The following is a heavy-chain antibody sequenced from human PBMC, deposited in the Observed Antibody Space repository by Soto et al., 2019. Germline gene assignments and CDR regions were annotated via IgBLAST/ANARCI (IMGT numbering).Heavy chain of an antibody. CDR3: TCHAPRRDYNKYARNV. CDR2: INDDGGGK. J-gene: IGHJ4*02. Sequence: GGSLRLSCAASGFTFGRFGMRWVRHAPGKGLEWVANINDDGGGKDYVDSVKGRFTISRDNAKNSLYLQMNSLRAEDTAVYFCTCHAPRRDYNKYARNVWGQGTQVTVSS. V-gene: IGHV3-7*03. CDR1: GFTFGRFG. D-gene: IGHD4-4*01.